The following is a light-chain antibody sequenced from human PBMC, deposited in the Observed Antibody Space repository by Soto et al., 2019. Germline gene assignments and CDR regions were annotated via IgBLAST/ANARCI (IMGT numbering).Light chain of an antibody. CDR1: QSVSSSY. CDR2: GAS. V-gene: IGKV3-20*01. CDR3: QQYGSSSFT. Sequence: IVLTQAPGTLSLSPGERATLSCRASQSVSSSYLAWYHQKPGQAPRLVIYGASSMATGIPDRFSGSGSGTDFTLTISRLEPEDFAVYYCQQYGSSSFTFGPGTKVDIK. J-gene: IGKJ3*01.